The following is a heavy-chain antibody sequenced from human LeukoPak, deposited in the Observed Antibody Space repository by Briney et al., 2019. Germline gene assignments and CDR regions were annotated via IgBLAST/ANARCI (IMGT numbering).Heavy chain of an antibody. CDR1: GYTFTSYY. D-gene: IGHD6-19*01. J-gene: IGHJ4*02. CDR3: ARGTAVAGSGLVYYFDY. Sequence: GASVKVSCKASGYTFTSYYMHWVRQAPGQGREWMGIINPSGGSTSYAQKFQGRVTMTRDTSTSTVYMELSSLRSEDTAVYYCARGTAVAGSGLVYYFDYWGQGTLVTVSS. CDR2: INPSGGST. V-gene: IGHV1-46*01.